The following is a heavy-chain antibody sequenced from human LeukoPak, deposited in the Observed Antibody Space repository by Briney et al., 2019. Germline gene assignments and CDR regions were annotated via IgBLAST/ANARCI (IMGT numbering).Heavy chain of an antibody. Sequence: GMSLRLSCAASGFTFSTYAMHWVRQAPGKGLEWVSFISYDGSDKYYADSVKGRFTISRDNSKNTLYLQVSSLKAEDTAVYYCARDPTQYLRYGYFDYWGQGTLVTVSS. V-gene: IGHV3-30-3*01. CDR2: ISYDGSDK. CDR1: GFTFSTYA. J-gene: IGHJ4*02. CDR3: ARDPTQYLRYGYFDY. D-gene: IGHD4-11*01.